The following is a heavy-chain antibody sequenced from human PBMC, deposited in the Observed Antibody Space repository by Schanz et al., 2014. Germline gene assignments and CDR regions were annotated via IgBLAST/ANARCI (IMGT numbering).Heavy chain of an antibody. V-gene: IGHV3-66*01. CDR2: IYIGGNT. Sequence: EVQLLESGGGLVQPGGSLRLSCAASGFSVGNKYMNWVRQAPGKGLEWVSFIYIGGNTYYADSVKGRFTISRDNSKNTVYIQMNSLRAEDTAGYYCARGGHAYYFDDWGQGTLVTVSS. CDR1: GFSVGNKY. J-gene: IGHJ4*02. CDR3: ARGGHAYYFDD.